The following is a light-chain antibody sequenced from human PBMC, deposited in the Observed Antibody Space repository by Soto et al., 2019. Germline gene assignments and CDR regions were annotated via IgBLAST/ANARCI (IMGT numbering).Light chain of an antibody. V-gene: IGKV1D-13*01. CDR3: QQFKNYPIT. CDR1: QGISSS. J-gene: IGKJ5*01. CDR2: DAS. Sequence: ASQLTQSPSSLSASVGDRVTITCRASQGISSSLAWYQQKPGKAPKLLIYDASSLESGVPSRFSGSVSRTDFTLTITSLQPEDFATYYCQQFKNYPITFGQGTRLEIQ.